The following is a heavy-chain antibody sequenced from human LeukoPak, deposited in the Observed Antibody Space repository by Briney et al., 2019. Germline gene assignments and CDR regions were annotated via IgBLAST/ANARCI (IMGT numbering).Heavy chain of an antibody. V-gene: IGHV3-15*01. CDR2: IKSKTDGGTT. CDR3: HADTAMVTNFDY. Sequence: GGSLRLSCAASEFIFSSYWMSWVRQAPGKGLEWVGRIKSKTDGGTTDYAAPVKGRFTISRDDSKNTLYLQMNSLKTEDTAVYYCHADTAMVTNFDYWGQGTLVTVSS. CDR1: EFIFSSYW. J-gene: IGHJ4*02. D-gene: IGHD5-18*01.